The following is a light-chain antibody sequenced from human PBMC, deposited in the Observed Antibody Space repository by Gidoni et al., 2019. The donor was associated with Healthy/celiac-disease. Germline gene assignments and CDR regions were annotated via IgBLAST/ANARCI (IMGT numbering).Light chain of an antibody. CDR2: LGS. CDR3: MQALQTPYT. CDR1: QSLLHSNGYNY. V-gene: IGKV2-28*01. Sequence: IVMTQSPLSLPVTPGEPASISCRSSQSLLHSNGYNYLYWYLQKPGQSPQLLIYLGSNRASGVPDRFSGSGSGTDFTLKISRVEDEDVGVYYCMQALQTPYTFGQGTKLEIK. J-gene: IGKJ2*01.